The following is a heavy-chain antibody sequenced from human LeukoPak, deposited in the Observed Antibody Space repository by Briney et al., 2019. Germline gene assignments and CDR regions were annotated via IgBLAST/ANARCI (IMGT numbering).Heavy chain of an antibody. CDR3: ATYSSSWRSFDY. Sequence: SQTLSLTCTVSGGSISSGSYYWSWIRQPAGKGLEWIGRIYTSGSTNYNPSLKSRVTISVDTPKNQFSLKLSSVTGADTAGYYCATYSSSWRSFDYWGQGTLVTVSS. CDR1: GGSISSGSYY. J-gene: IGHJ4*02. D-gene: IGHD6-13*01. CDR2: IYTSGST. V-gene: IGHV4-61*02.